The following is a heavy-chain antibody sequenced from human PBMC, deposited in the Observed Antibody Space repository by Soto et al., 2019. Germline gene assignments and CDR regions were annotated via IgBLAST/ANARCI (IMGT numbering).Heavy chain of an antibody. V-gene: IGHV1-69*13. CDR1: GGTFSSYA. CDR2: IIPIFGTA. Sequence: SVKVSCKASGGTFSSYAISWVRQAPGQGLEWMGGIIPIFGTANYAQKFQGRVTITADESTSAAYMELSSLRSEDTAVYYCARDLFTIFGVVIIPYGMDVWGQGTTVTVS. CDR3: ARDLFTIFGVVIIPYGMDV. J-gene: IGHJ6*02. D-gene: IGHD3-3*01.